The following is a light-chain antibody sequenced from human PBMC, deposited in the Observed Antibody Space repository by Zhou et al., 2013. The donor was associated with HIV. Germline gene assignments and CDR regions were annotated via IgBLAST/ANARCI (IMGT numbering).Light chain of an antibody. CDR1: QVINNG. V-gene: IGKV1-27*01. CDR3: LQDYTTPLT. J-gene: IGKJ4*01. Sequence: DIQVTQSPSSLSASVGDRVTITCRASQVINNGLSWYQQKPGQAPMLLIYAASSLQSGVPSRFSGSGSGTDFSLTISSLQPEDVATYYCLQDYTTPLTFGGGTKVEVK. CDR2: AAS.